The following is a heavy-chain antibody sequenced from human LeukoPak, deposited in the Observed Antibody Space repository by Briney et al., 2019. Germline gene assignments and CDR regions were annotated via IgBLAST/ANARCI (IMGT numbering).Heavy chain of an antibody. J-gene: IGHJ4*02. CDR1: GGSISSSSYY. V-gene: IGHV4-39*07. D-gene: IGHD3-10*01. Sequence: PSETLSLTCTVSGGSISSSSYYWGWIRQPPGKGLEWIGSIYYSGSTYYNPSLKSRVTISVDTSKNQFSLKLSSVTAADTAVYYCARDRWFGEGTLDYWGQGTLVTVSS. CDR3: ARDRWFGEGTLDY. CDR2: IYYSGST.